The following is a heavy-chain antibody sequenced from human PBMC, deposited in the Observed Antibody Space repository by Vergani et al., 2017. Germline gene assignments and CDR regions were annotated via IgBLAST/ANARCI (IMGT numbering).Heavy chain of an antibody. V-gene: IGHV3-23*01. D-gene: IGHD3-10*01. CDR3: AKGPARRGVHLGYFDY. Sequence: EVQLLESGGGLVQPGGSLRLSCAASGFSFSSYAMSWVRQAPGKGLEWVSAISGSGGSTYYADSVKGRVTISGDNSKNTLYLQMNSLSAEDTAVYYCAKGPARRGVHLGYFDYWGQGTLVTVCS. CDR1: GFSFSSYA. CDR2: ISGSGGST. J-gene: IGHJ4*02.